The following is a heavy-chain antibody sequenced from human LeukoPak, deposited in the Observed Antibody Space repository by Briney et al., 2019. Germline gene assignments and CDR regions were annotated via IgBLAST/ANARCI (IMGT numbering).Heavy chain of an antibody. D-gene: IGHD3-22*01. CDR1: GGTLITHF. Sequence: GSSVKVSCKAPGGTLITHFISRVRQAPGQGLEWVGGIVPMIGVATYAQSLQGRVTITADKSTNTAYMELSSLTFEDSAVYFCARHSSRGHYYDFDFWGQGSLVTVSS. CDR3: ARHSSRGHYYDFDF. V-gene: IGHV1-69*17. J-gene: IGHJ4*02. CDR2: IVPMIGVA.